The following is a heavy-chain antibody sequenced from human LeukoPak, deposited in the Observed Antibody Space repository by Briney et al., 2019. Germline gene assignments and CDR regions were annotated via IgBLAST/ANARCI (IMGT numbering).Heavy chain of an antibody. CDR3: AKGNPDIVVVPAAVHQNWFDP. D-gene: IGHD2-2*01. V-gene: IGHV3-23*01. Sequence: GGSLRLSCAASGFTFSTYSMTWVRQGPGKGLEWVSSIYPSGDSTFYADSVKGRFTISRDNSKNTLYLQMNSLRAEDTAVYYCAKGNPDIVVVPAAVHQNWFDPWGQGTLVTVSS. CDR2: IYPSGDST. CDR1: GFTFSTYS. J-gene: IGHJ5*02.